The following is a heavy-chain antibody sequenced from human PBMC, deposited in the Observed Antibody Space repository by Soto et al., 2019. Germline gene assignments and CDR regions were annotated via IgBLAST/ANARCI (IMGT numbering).Heavy chain of an antibody. CDR3: AKDRSNSWTFDY. Sequence: QVQLVESGGGVVQPGRSLRLPCAASGFTFSSDGMHWVRQAPGKGLEWVAVISYDGGTKYYADSVKGRFTISRDNSKNTLYLQMNSLRAEDTAVYYCAKDRSNSWTFDYWGQGTLVTVSS. CDR2: ISYDGGTK. V-gene: IGHV3-30*18. CDR1: GFTFSSDG. J-gene: IGHJ4*02. D-gene: IGHD1-26*01.